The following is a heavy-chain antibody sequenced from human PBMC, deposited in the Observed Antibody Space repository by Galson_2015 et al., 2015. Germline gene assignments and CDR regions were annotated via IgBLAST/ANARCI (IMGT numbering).Heavy chain of an antibody. D-gene: IGHD3-16*01. CDR2: IGGSGSKT. V-gene: IGHV3-23*01. J-gene: IGHJ4*02. CDR1: GFTFGDSA. Sequence: SLRLSCAASGFTFGDSAMAWVRQAPGKGLEWVAAIGGSGSKTHYSDSAQGRFIVSRDNSKKTLFLQMNGLRVDDTAMYFCARGRGSVWSKGDWLDYWGQGTLVTVPS. CDR3: ARGRGSVWSKGDWLDY.